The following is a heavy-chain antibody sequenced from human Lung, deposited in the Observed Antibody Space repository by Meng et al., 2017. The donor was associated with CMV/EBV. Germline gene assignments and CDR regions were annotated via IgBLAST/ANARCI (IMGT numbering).Heavy chain of an antibody. CDR2: ISASGGRT. J-gene: IGHJ4*02. CDR3: VKDVGGWSGYYLDY. V-gene: IGHV3-23*01. D-gene: IGHD6-25*01. Sequence: GESLKISCAASGFTFRSYAMSWVRQAPGKGLEWVSAISASGGRTSYADSVKGRFTISRDNSRNTLYLQMNSLRAKDTAVYYCVKDVGGWSGYYLDYWGQGTLVTVSS. CDR1: GFTFRSYA.